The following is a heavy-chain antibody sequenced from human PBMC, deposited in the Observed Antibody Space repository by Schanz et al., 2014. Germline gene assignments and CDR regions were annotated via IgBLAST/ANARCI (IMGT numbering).Heavy chain of an antibody. CDR3: AKDVYRGYYSVSSDS. CDR2: MYINSGST. D-gene: IGHD5-12*01. Sequence: EVQLVESGGGLIQPGGSLRLSCAVSGFTVNTNYMSWVRQAPGKGLEWISSMYINSGSTQYADSVKGRFIISRDSSKSTLHLQMNSLRAEDTALYYCAKDVYRGYYSVSSDSWGQGTLVTVSS. J-gene: IGHJ5*01. CDR1: GFTVNTNY. V-gene: IGHV3-66*03.